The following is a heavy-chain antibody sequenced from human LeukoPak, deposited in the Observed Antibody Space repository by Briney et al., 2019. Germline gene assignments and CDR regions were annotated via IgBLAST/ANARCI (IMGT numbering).Heavy chain of an antibody. CDR3: ARDLWFGELGVDP. J-gene: IGHJ5*02. D-gene: IGHD3-10*01. V-gene: IGHV4-61*02. CDR1: GGSISSGSYY. CDR2: IYTSGST. Sequence: SETLSLTCTVSGGSISSGSYYWSWIRQPAGKGLEWIGRIYTSGSTNYNPSLKSRVTISVDTSKNQFSLKLSSVTAADTAVYYCARDLWFGELGVDPWGQGTLVTVSS.